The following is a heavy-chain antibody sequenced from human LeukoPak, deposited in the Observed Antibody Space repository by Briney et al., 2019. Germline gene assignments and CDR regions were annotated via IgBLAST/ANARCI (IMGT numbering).Heavy chain of an antibody. CDR3: ARDYVNSVTIVATDYYMDV. CDR1: GFSFSDYY. CDR2: ISSSGSTI. Sequence: PGGSLRLSSATSGFSFSDYYMSWIRQAPGRGLEFISYISSSGSTIYYADSVKGRFTVSRDNAKNSIYLLMNSLRAEDTAVYYCARDYVNSVTIVATDYYMDVWGKGTTVTVSS. V-gene: IGHV3-11*04. D-gene: IGHD2-15*01. J-gene: IGHJ6*03.